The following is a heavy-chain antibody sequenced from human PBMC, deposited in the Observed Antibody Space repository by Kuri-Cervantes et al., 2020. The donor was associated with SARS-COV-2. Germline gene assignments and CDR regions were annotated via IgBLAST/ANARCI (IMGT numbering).Heavy chain of an antibody. V-gene: IGHV4-59*12. D-gene: IGHD3-10*01. CDR2: IYYSGST. Sequence: SETLSLTCTVSGGSISSYYWSWIRQPPGKGLEWIGYIYYSGSTNYNPSLKSRVTISVDTSKNQFSLKLSSVTAADTAVYYCARPGRTVRGVITYYFDYWGQGTLVTVSS. CDR3: ARPGRTVRGVITYYFDY. J-gene: IGHJ4*02. CDR1: GGSISSYY.